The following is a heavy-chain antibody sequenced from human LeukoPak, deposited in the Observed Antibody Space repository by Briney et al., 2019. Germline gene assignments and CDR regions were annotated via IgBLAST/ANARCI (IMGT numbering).Heavy chain of an antibody. CDR1: GYTFTGYY. Sequence: ASVKVSCKASGYTFTGYYMHWVRQAPGQGLEWMGWINPNSGGTNYAQKFQGRVTMTRDTSISTAYLQWSSLKASDTAMYYCARFGYYYVTEGPTYWGQGTLVTVSS. J-gene: IGHJ4*02. V-gene: IGHV1-2*02. CDR3: ARFGYYYVTEGPTY. CDR2: INPNSGGT. D-gene: IGHD3-22*01.